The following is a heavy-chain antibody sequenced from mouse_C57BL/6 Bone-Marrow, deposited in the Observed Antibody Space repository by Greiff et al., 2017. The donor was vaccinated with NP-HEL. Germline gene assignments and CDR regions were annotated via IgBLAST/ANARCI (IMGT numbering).Heavy chain of an antibody. Sequence: VQLQQSGPELVKPGASVKLSCKASGYTFTSYDINWVKQRPGQGLEWIGWIYPRDGSTKYNEKFKGKATLTVDTSSSTAYMELHSLTSEDSAVYFCARLGYYYGSSPYYFDDWGQGTTLTVSS. CDR3: ARLGYYYGSSPYYFDD. D-gene: IGHD1-1*01. CDR1: GYTFTSYD. J-gene: IGHJ2*01. CDR2: IYPRDGST. V-gene: IGHV1-85*01.